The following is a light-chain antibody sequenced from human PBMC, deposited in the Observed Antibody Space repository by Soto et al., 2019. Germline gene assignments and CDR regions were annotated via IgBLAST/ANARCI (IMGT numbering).Light chain of an antibody. CDR3: QQYGRTSWT. CDR1: QSVSTNF. CDR2: GAS. J-gene: IGKJ1*01. Sequence: EIVLTQSPGTLSLSPGEGATLSCRASQSVSTNFFAWYQQKPGQAPRLLIYGASTRATGIPDRFSGSGSGTDFTLIISRLEPEDFAVYYCQQYGRTSWTFGKGTKVDIK. V-gene: IGKV3-20*01.